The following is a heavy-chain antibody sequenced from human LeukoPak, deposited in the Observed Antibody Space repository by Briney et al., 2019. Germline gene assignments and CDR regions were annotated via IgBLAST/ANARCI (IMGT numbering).Heavy chain of an antibody. Sequence: GGSLRLSCAASGFTFSSYEMNWVRQAPGKGLEWVSYISSSGSTIYYADSVKGRFTISRDNAKNSLYLQMNSLRAEDTAVYYCARADSVLLWFRDGPSDYWGQGTLSPSPQ. D-gene: IGHD3-10*01. V-gene: IGHV3-48*03. CDR2: ISSSGSTI. CDR1: GFTFSSYE. J-gene: IGHJ4*02. CDR3: ARADSVLLWFRDGPSDY.